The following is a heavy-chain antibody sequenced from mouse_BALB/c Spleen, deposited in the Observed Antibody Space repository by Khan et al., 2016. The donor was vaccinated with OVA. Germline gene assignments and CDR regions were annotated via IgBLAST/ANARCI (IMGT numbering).Heavy chain of an antibody. CDR1: GYTFTDYY. CDR3: ARRNYFGYTFAY. CDR2: ISPGSGDT. D-gene: IGHD1-2*01. V-gene: IGHV1-77*01. Sequence: QVQLKQSGAELARPGASVKLSCTASGYTFTDYYINWVKQRTGQGLEWIGEISPGSGDTYYNERFMGKATLTADKSSSTAYMQLSSLNSEASAVYFCARRNYFGYTFAYWGQGTLVTVSA. J-gene: IGHJ3*01.